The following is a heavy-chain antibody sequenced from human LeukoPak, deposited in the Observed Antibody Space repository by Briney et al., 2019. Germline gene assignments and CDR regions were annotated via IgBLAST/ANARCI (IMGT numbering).Heavy chain of an antibody. Sequence: PGGSLRLSCAASGFTFDDYAMHWVRQAPGKGLGWVSGILRNSGSIGYADSVKGRFTISRDDAKNSLYLQMNSLRAEDTALYYCVKDGGRDTAAAYYWGQGTLVSASS. D-gene: IGHD6-13*01. CDR1: GFTFDDYA. CDR3: VKDGGRDTAAAYY. CDR2: ILRNSGSI. V-gene: IGHV3-9*01. J-gene: IGHJ4*02.